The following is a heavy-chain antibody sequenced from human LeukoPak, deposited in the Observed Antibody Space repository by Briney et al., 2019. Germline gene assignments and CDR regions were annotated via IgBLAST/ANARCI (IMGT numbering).Heavy chain of an antibody. Sequence: PGGSLRLSCAASGFTLSSYEMNWVRQAPGKGLEWVSYIGSSGSTIYYADSVKGRFTISRDNAKNSIYLQMDSLRADDTAVYYCARGVTTVTTSPWFDPWGPGTLVTVSS. CDR2: IGSSGSTI. D-gene: IGHD4-17*01. J-gene: IGHJ5*02. V-gene: IGHV3-48*03. CDR1: GFTLSSYE. CDR3: ARGVTTVTTSPWFDP.